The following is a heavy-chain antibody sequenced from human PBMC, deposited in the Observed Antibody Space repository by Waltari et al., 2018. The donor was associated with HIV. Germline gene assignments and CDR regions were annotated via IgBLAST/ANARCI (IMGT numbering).Heavy chain of an antibody. V-gene: IGHV1-3*01. J-gene: IGHJ3*02. CDR1: GYTFTSYA. CDR2: INAGNGNT. D-gene: IGHD1-1*01. CDR3: ARKNVMGAFDI. Sequence: QVQLVQSGAEVKKPGASVTVSCKASGYTFTSYAMHWGRQAPGQRLEWMGWINAGNGNTKYSQKFQGRVTITRDTSASTAYMELSSLRSEDTAVYYCARKNVMGAFDIWGQGTMVTVSS.